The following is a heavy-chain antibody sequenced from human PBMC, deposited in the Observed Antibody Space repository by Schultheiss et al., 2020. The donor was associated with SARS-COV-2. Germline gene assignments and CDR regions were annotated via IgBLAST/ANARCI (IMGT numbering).Heavy chain of an antibody. J-gene: IGHJ5*02. CDR3: ARDGNYGRNWFDP. V-gene: IGHV4-39*07. CDR2: IYYSGST. Sequence: SETLSLTCTVSGGSISSSSYYWGWIRQPPGKGLEWIGSIYYSGSTYYNPSLKSRVTISVDTSKNQFSLKLSSVTAADTAVYYCARDGNYGRNWFDPWGQGTLVTVSS. CDR1: GGSISSSSYY. D-gene: IGHD4-17*01.